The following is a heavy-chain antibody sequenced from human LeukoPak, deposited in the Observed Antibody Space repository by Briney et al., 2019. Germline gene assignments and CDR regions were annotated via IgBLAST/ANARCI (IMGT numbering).Heavy chain of an antibody. CDR3: AEGELYAFDI. CDR2: ISYDGSNK. CDR1: GFIFSGYA. D-gene: IGHD3-10*01. Sequence: GGSLRLPCAASGFIFSGYATSWVRQAPGKGLEWVAVISYDGSNKYYADSVKGRFTISRDNSKNTLYLQMNSLRAEDTAVYYCAEGELYAFDIWGQGTMVTVSS. V-gene: IGHV3-30*18. J-gene: IGHJ3*02.